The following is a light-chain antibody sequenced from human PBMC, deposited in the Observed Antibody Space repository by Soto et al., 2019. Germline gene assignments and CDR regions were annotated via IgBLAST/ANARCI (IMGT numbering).Light chain of an antibody. V-gene: IGKV3-15*01. Sequence: EIVLTQSPGSLSLSPGERATLXXRASQSVNSSYLAWYQQKPGQAPRLXIYGASTRATDIPDRFSGSGSGTEFTLTISSLQSEDFAVYYCQHYNNWLGTFGGGTKVDIK. CDR2: GAS. J-gene: IGKJ4*01. CDR1: QSVNSSY. CDR3: QHYNNWLGT.